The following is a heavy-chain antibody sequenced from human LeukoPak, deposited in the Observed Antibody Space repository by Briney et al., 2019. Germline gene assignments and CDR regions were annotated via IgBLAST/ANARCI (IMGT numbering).Heavy chain of an antibody. J-gene: IGHJ4*02. V-gene: IGHV4-34*01. CDR3: ARVPRRYYYDSSGHTGPDY. D-gene: IGHD3-22*01. CDR2: INHSGST. CDR1: GGSFSGYY. Sequence: PSETLSLTCAVYGGSFSGYYWTWIRQPPGHGLEWIGEINHSGSTNYNPSLKSRLTISVDTSKNQFSLKLSSVTAADTAVYYCARVPRRYYYDSSGHTGPDYWGQGTLVTVSS.